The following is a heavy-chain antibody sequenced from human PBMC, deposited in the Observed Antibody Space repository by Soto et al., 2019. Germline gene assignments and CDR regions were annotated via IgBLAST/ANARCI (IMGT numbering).Heavy chain of an antibody. Sequence: GASVKVSCKASGYTFTSYYMHWVRQAPGQGLEWMGIINPSGGSTSYAQKFQGRVTMTRDTSTSTVYMELSSLRSEDTAVYYCARGAPIAYYGYSRYYGMDVSGQGPTVTVYS. D-gene: IGHD3-10*01. J-gene: IGHJ6*02. CDR1: GYTFTSYY. CDR2: INPSGGST. CDR3: ARGAPIAYYGYSRYYGMDV. V-gene: IGHV1-46*01.